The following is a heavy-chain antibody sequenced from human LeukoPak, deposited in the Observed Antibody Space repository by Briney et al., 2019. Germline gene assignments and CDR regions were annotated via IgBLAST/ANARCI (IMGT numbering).Heavy chain of an antibody. CDR1: GYTLTELS. CDR2: FDPEDGET. V-gene: IGHV1-24*01. CDR3: ARSSPASFRPYSIGWDINAFDI. D-gene: IGHD6-19*01. J-gene: IGHJ3*02. Sequence: ASVNVSCKVSGYTLTELSMHWVRQAPGKGLEWMGGFDPEDGETIYAQKFQGRVTMTEDTSTDTAYMELSSLRSEDTAVYYCARSSPASFRPYSIGWDINAFDIWGQGTMVTVSS.